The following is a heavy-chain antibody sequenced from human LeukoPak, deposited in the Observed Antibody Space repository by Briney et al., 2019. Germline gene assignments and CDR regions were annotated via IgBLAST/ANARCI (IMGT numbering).Heavy chain of an antibody. CDR1: GYTFTRYY. CDR2: INPNSGGT. CDR3: ARWGSGSGSYYNLDY. Sequence: ASVKVSCKASGYTFTRYYMHRVRQAPGQGLEWMGWINPNSGGTNYAQKFQGRVTMTRDTSISTAYMELSRLRSDDTAVYYCARWGSGSGSYYNLDYWGQGTLVTVSS. J-gene: IGHJ4*02. V-gene: IGHV1-2*02. D-gene: IGHD3-10*01.